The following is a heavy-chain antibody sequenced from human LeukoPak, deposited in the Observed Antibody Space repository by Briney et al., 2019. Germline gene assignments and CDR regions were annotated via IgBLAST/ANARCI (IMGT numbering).Heavy chain of an antibody. D-gene: IGHD3-10*01. V-gene: IGHV3-15*01. J-gene: IGHJ4*02. Sequence: NPGGSLRLSCAASGFTFSTYLMNGVRQAPGKGLEWVGHIKTKNVGGTTDYAAPVEGRFTITRDDSKDTVYLQMNSLKTEDTALYYCTTDFPSGSGELFGYWGQGTLVAVSS. CDR1: GFTFSTYL. CDR3: TTDFPSGSGELFGY. CDR2: IKTKNVGGTT.